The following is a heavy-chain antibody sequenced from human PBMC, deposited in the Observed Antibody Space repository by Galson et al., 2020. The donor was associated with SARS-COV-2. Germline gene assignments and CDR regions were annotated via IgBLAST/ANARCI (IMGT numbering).Heavy chain of an antibody. J-gene: IGHJ4*02. CDR3: ARLYYDILTGYFSSFDY. Sequence: ASVKVSCKASGYAFRSYGISWVRQAPGQGLEWMGWISAYNGNTNYAQKLQDRVTMTTDTSTSTAYMELRSLRSNDTAVYYCARLYYDILTGYFSSFDYWGQGTLVTVSS. CDR1: GYAFRSYG. CDR2: ISAYNGNT. V-gene: IGHV1-18*01. D-gene: IGHD3-9*01.